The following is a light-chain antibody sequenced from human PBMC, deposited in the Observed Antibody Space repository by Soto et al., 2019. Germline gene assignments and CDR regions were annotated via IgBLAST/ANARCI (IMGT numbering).Light chain of an antibody. CDR2: GHN. V-gene: IGLV1-40*01. Sequence: QSVLTQPPSVSGAPGQRVTISCTGSTSNIGAGYVVHWYQQLPGTAPKLLVSGHNIRPSGVPDRFSGFKSGASASLVITGLQAEDEADYYCQSYDNSLSGSGVFGGGTKLTVL. J-gene: IGLJ3*02. CDR3: QSYDNSLSGSGV. CDR1: TSNIGAGYV.